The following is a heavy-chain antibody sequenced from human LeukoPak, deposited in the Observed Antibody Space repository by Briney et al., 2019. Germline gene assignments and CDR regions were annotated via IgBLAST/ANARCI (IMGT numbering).Heavy chain of an antibody. CDR3: AKGCYSGSYKGGFDY. V-gene: IGHV3-11*05. J-gene: IGHJ4*02. Sequence: PGGSLRLSCAASGFAFSDYYMSWIRQAPGKGLEWVSYISSSSNYTNYADSVKGRFTISRDNSKNTLHLQMNSLRAEDTALYYCAKGCYSGSYKGGFDYWGQGTLVTDSS. CDR1: GFAFSDYY. D-gene: IGHD1-26*01. CDR2: ISSSSNYT.